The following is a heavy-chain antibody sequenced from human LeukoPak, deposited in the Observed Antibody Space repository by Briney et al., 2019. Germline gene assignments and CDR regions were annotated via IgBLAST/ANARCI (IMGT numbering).Heavy chain of an antibody. V-gene: IGHV1-69*13. CDR1: GGTFSSYA. J-gene: IGHJ3*02. CDR3: AGVGDYFDAFDI. Sequence: SVKVSCKASGGTFSSYAISWVRQAPGQGLEWMGGIIPIFGTANYAQKFQGRVTITADESTSTAYMELSSLRSEDTAVYYCAGVGDYFDAFDIWGQGTMVTVSS. D-gene: IGHD4-17*01. CDR2: IIPIFGTA.